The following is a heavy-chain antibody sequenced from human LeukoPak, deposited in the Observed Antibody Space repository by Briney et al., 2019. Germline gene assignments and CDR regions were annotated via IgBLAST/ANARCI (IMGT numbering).Heavy chain of an antibody. D-gene: IGHD6-6*01. CDR1: GFTFCRYA. CDR2: ISNSGGNT. Sequence: PGGSLRISCSAPGFTFCRYAMSLGRPAPGKGLEWVSAISNSGGNTYYADSVKGRFTISRDNSKNTLYLQMNSLRVEDTAVYYCARDRPHFEYSGQGTLVSVSS. CDR3: ARDRPHFEY. J-gene: IGHJ4*02. V-gene: IGHV3-23*01.